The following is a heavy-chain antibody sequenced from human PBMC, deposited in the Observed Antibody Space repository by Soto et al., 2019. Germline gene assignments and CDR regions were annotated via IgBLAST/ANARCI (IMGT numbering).Heavy chain of an antibody. V-gene: IGHV4-59*01. J-gene: IGHJ5*02. CDR1: GGSISSYY. CDR3: ARLQVPNWIDP. Sequence: QVQLQESGPGLVKPSETLSLTCTVSGGSISSYYWSWIRQPPGKGLAWIGYIYYSGSTNYNPSLKCRVTTSVVTFKTQFSMKLSSVTAADSAVILCARLQVPNWIDPWGQGTLVTVSP. CDR2: IYYSGST.